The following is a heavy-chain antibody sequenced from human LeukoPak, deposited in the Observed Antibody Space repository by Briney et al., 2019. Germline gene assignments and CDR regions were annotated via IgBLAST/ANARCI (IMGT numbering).Heavy chain of an antibody. V-gene: IGHV4-59*01. CDR1: GGSISSYY. CDR2: IYYSGST. Sequence: SETLSLTCTVSGGSISSYYWSWVRQPPGKGLEWIGYIYYSGSTNYNPSLKSRVTISVDTSKNQFSLKLSSVTAADTAVYYCAREGTLNCSGGSCYQQHAFDIWGQGTMVTVSS. J-gene: IGHJ3*02. CDR3: AREGTLNCSGGSCYQQHAFDI. D-gene: IGHD2-15*01.